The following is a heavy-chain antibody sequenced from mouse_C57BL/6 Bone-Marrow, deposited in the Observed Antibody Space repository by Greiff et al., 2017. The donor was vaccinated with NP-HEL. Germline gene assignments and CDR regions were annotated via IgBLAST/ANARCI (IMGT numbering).Heavy chain of an antibody. D-gene: IGHD3-3*01. CDR1: GFSLSTFGMC. J-gene: IGHJ1*03. V-gene: IGHV8-8*01. Sequence: QVTLKESGPGILQPSQTLSLTCSFSGFSLSTFGMCVGWIRQPSGKGLEWLAHILCDDAKYYHPAPTSRLSISKDTSTNQGFSKIANVDTADTATYYCARKVEGPYWYFDVWGTGTTVTVSS. CDR2: ILCDDAK. CDR3: ARKVEGPYWYFDV.